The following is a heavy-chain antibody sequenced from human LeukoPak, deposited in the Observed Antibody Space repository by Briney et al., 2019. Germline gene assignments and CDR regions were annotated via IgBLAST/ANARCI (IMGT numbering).Heavy chain of an antibody. CDR2: ISSGSTTI. CDR3: ARDVEQWLVRVYYFDY. J-gene: IGHJ4*02. D-gene: IGHD6-19*01. CDR1: GFTLSSYS. V-gene: IGHV3-48*01. Sequence: GGSLRLSCATSGFTLSSYSMNLVRQAPGKGLEWVSYISSGSTTIYYADSVKGRFTISRDNAKNSLCLQMNSLRAEDTAVYYCARDVEQWLVRVYYFDYWGQGTLVTVSS.